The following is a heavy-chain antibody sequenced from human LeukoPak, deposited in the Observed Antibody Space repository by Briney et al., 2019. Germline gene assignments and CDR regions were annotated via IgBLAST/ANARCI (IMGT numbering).Heavy chain of an antibody. V-gene: IGHV3-30*18. CDR1: GFTFTSYD. CDR2: ISHDGSNK. J-gene: IGHJ4*02. D-gene: IGHD6-19*01. CDR3: AKDSPSFSSGWLDS. Sequence: AWGSLRLSCAASGFTFTSYDMHWVRQAPGKGLEWVAVISHDGSNKNYADTVKGRFTISRDNSKTTLFLQMNSVRAEDTAVYYCAKDSPSFSSGWLDSWGQGTLVTVSP.